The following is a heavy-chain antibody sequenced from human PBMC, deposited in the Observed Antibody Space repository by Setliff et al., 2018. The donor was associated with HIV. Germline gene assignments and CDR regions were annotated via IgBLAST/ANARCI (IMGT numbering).Heavy chain of an antibody. CDR2: INQGRTT. CDR3: ARSRGSRYDTASNRRGYYYDF. V-gene: IGHV4-34*01. Sequence: SETLSLTCAVYGGPFSGYYWTWIRQSPERGLEWIGEINQGRTTDYNPSLKRRVSISVDTSKNQLSLKLRSVTVADTAVYFCARSRGSRYDTASNRRGYYYDFWSRGTQVTVSS. D-gene: IGHD3-3*01. J-gene: IGHJ4*02. CDR1: GGPFSGYY.